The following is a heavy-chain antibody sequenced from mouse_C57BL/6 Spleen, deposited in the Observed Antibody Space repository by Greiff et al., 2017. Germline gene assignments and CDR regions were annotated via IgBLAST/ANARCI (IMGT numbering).Heavy chain of an antibody. Sequence: VQLQQSGAELVRPGTSVKMSCKASGYTFTNYWIGWAKQRPGHGLEWIGDIYPGGGYTNYNEKFKGKATLTADKSSSTAYMQFSSLTSEDSAIYYCARRGDGYFDVWGTGTTVTVSS. CDR2: IYPGGGYT. J-gene: IGHJ1*03. CDR3: ARRGDGYFDV. V-gene: IGHV1-63*01. CDR1: GYTFTNYW.